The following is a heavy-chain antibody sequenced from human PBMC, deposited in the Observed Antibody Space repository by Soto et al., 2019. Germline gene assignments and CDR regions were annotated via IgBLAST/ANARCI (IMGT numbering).Heavy chain of an antibody. CDR2: VYYAGST. Sequence: SETLSLTCTVSGGSIGSRSHYWGWIRQPPGKGLEWIGSVYYAGSTYKNPSLHSRVTISVDTSKNHFSLKLNSVTAADTAVYYCARRTNYGDYSFDYWGQGTLVTVSS. V-gene: IGHV4-39*02. J-gene: IGHJ4*02. CDR3: ARRTNYGDYSFDY. D-gene: IGHD4-17*01. CDR1: GGSIGSRSHY.